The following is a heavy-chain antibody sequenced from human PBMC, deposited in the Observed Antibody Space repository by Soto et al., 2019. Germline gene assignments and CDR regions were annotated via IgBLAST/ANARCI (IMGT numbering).Heavy chain of an antibody. CDR3: ASHDYAHYGIDV. V-gene: IGHV4-34*09. CDR1: GGNSVGYC. Sequence: AVEGGNSVGYCCSWILQPPGKGLEWIGEINHSGSTNYNPSLKSRVTISVDTSKNQFSLKLSSVTAADTAVYYCASHDYAHYGIDVWGQGTTVTVSS. D-gene: IGHD4-17*01. J-gene: IGHJ6*02. CDR2: INHSGST.